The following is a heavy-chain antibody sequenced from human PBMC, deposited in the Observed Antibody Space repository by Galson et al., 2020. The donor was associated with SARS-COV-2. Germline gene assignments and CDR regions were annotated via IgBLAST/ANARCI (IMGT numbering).Heavy chain of an antibody. CDR1: GGSISSGDYY. V-gene: IGHV4-30-4*01. Sequence: SETLSLTCTVSGGSISSGDYYWSWIRQPPGKGLEWIGYIYYSGSTYYNPSLKSRVTISVDTSKNQFSLKLSSVTAADTAVYYCARDRKEYDDYVWGSYRRAYWYFDLWGRGTLVTVSS. CDR2: IYYSGST. D-gene: IGHD3-16*02. J-gene: IGHJ2*01. CDR3: ARDRKEYDDYVWGSYRRAYWYFDL.